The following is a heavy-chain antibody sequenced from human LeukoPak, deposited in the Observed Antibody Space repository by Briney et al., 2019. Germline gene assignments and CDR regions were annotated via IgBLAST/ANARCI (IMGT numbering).Heavy chain of an antibody. Sequence: PSETLSLTCTISGGSISSSSYYWGWIRQPPGKGLEWIGNIYYSGSTYYNPSLKSRVTISVDTSKNQFSLKLSSVTAADTAVYYCARHGEQQLVYFDYWGQGTLVTVSS. J-gene: IGHJ4*02. V-gene: IGHV4-39*07. CDR3: ARHGEQQLVYFDY. D-gene: IGHD6-13*01. CDR2: IYYSGST. CDR1: GGSISSSSYY.